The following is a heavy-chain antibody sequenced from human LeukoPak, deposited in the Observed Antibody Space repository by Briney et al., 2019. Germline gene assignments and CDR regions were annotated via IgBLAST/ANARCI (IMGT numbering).Heavy chain of an antibody. CDR1: GYSISSGYY. J-gene: IGHJ4*02. V-gene: IGHV4-38-2*01. CDR2: IYQSGST. D-gene: IGHD3-10*01. CDR3: ARRVFPDYFDY. Sequence: SETLSLTCAVSGYSISSGYYWGWIRQPPGKGLEWIGSIYQSGSTNYNPSLTSRVTISVDTSKNQFSLNLSSATAADTAVYYCARRVFPDYFDYWGQGTLVTVSS.